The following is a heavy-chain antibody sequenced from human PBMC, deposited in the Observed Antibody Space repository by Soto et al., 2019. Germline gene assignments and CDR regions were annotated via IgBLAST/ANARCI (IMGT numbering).Heavy chain of an antibody. CDR3: ARENRDDFWSGYYYGMDV. CDR2: ISSSSSYI. V-gene: IGHV3-21*01. Sequence: EVQLVESGGGLVKPGGSLRLSCAASGFTFSSYSMNWVRQAPGKGLEWVSSISSSSSYIYYADSVKGRFTISRDNAKNSLYLQMNSLRAEDTAVYYCARENRDDFWSGYYYGMDVWGQGTTVTVSS. D-gene: IGHD3-3*01. J-gene: IGHJ6*02. CDR1: GFTFSSYS.